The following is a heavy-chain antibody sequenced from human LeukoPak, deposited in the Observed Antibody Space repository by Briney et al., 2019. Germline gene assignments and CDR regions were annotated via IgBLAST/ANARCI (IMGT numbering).Heavy chain of an antibody. V-gene: IGHV3-9*01. CDR3: TRVLTSSSLGGEY. CDR2: ISWNSGSI. CDR1: GFTFDDYA. Sequence: GRSLRLSCAASGFTFDDYAMHWVRQAPGKGLEWVSGISWNSGSIGYADSVKGRFTISRDNAKNSLYLQMNSLRAEDTALYYCTRVLTSSSLGGEYWGQGTLVTVSS. D-gene: IGHD6-6*01. J-gene: IGHJ4*02.